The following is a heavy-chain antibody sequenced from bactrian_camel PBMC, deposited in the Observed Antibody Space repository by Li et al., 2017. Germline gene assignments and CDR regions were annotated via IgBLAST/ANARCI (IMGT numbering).Heavy chain of an antibody. V-gene: IGHV3S40*01. CDR1: GFTFSRHD. D-gene: IGHD6*01. J-gene: IGHJ4*01. CDR3: AATEDPYGASWLTQDKYEY. Sequence: VQLVESGGGSVQPGGSLRLSCAASGFTFSRHDMSWVRQAPGKGLEWVSSISSDGGSTYYANSVKGRFSISHDKGKNTVYLQMNSLKPEDTAMYYRAATEDPYGASWLTQDKYEYWGQGTQVTVS. CDR2: ISSDGGST.